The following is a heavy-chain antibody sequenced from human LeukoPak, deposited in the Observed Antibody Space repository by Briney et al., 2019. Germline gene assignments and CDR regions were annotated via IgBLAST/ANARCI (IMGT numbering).Heavy chain of an antibody. CDR3: ARSPYFYDSSGLHFDY. CDR2: ISSTSSPI. D-gene: IGHD3-22*01. CDR1: GFTFSSYS. V-gene: IGHV3-48*01. Sequence: PGGSLRLSCVASGFTFSSYSMNWVRQAPGKGLEWVSYISSTSSPIYYWDSVKGRFTISRDNAKNSLYLQMNSLRAEDTAVYYCARSPYFYDSSGLHFDYWGQGILVTVSP. J-gene: IGHJ4*02.